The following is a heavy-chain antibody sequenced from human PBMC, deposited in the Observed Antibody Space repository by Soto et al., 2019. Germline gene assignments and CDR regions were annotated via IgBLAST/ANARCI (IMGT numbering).Heavy chain of an antibody. J-gene: IGHJ6*02. CDR2: IYYSGST. CDR3: ARGTYYYDSSCWTDYYYYGMDV. D-gene: IGHD3-22*01. CDR1: GGSISSYY. Sequence: SETLSLTCTVSGGSISSYYWSWIRQPPGKGLEWIGYIYYSGSTNYNPSLKSRVTISVDTSKNQFSLKLSSVTAADTAVYYCARGTYYYDSSCWTDYYYYGMDVWGQGTTVTVYS. V-gene: IGHV4-59*01.